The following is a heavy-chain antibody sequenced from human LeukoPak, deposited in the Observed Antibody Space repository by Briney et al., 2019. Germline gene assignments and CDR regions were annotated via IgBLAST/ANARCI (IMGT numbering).Heavy chain of an antibody. CDR1: GGSISSSSYY. D-gene: IGHD3-22*01. CDR3: ARGGYYDSSGIDY. CDR2: IYYSGST. V-gene: IGHV4-39*07. J-gene: IGHJ4*02. Sequence: PSETLSLTCTVSGGSISSSSYYWGWIRQPPGKGLGWIGSIYYSGSTYYNPSLKSRVTISVDTSKNQFSLKLSSVTAADTAVYYCARGGYYDSSGIDYWGQGTLVTVSS.